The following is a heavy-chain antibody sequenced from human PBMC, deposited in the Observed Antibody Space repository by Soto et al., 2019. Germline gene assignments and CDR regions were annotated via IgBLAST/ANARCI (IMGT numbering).Heavy chain of an antibody. J-gene: IGHJ5*02. V-gene: IGHV4-39*01. Sequence: QLQLQESGPGLVKPSETLSLTCTVSGGSISSSSYYWGWIRQPPGKGLEWIGSIYYSGSTYYNPSLKSRVTISVDTSKNQFSLKLSSVTAADTAVYYCASRLIAVAGTGWFDPWGQGTLVTVSS. D-gene: IGHD6-19*01. CDR3: ASRLIAVAGTGWFDP. CDR1: GGSISSSSYY. CDR2: IYYSGST.